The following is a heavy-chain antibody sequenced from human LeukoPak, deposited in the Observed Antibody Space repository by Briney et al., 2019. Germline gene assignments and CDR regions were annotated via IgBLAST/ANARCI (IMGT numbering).Heavy chain of an antibody. D-gene: IGHD5-18*01. CDR3: ARGYSYGHPYFDY. CDR2: INPNSGDT. CDR1: GYTFTGYY. Sequence: ASVKVSCKASGYTFTGYYMHWIRQAPGQGLEWMGLINPNSGDTNYAQKFQGRATMTRDTSISTAYMELSRLRSDDTAVYYCARGYSYGHPYFDYWGQGTLVTASS. V-gene: IGHV1-2*02. J-gene: IGHJ4*02.